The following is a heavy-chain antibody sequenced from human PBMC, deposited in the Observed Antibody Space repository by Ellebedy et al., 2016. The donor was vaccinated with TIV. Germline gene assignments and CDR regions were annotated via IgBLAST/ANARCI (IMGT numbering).Heavy chain of an antibody. D-gene: IGHD5-18*01. CDR3: SKGYSYGDY. CDR2: ISLDGSDK. CDR1: GFTFSSYG. Sequence: PGGSLRLSCAASGFTFSSYGMPWVRQAPGKGLEWVAVISLDGSDKYYADSVKGRFTISRDNSKNTLYLQLNSLRAEDTAVYYCSKGYSYGDYWGQGTLVTVSS. J-gene: IGHJ4*02. V-gene: IGHV3-30*18.